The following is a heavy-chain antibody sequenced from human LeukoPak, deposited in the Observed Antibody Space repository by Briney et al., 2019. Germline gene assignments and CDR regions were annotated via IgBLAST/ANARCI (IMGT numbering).Heavy chain of an antibody. CDR3: ARRIAARPVYYYYGMDV. Sequence: GGSLRLSCAASGFTVSSNYMSWVRQAPGKGLEWVSVIYSGGSTYYADSVKGRFTISRDNSKNTLYLQMNSLRAEDTAVYYCARRIAARPVYYYYGMDVWGQGTTVTVSS. J-gene: IGHJ6*02. D-gene: IGHD6-6*01. V-gene: IGHV3-53*01. CDR2: IYSGGST. CDR1: GFTVSSNY.